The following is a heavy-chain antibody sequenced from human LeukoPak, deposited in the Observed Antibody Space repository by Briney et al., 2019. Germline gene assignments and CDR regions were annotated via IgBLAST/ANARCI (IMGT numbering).Heavy chain of an antibody. J-gene: IGHJ6*03. Sequence: ASVKVSCKTSGYTFTDYYIHWVRQAPGQGLEWMGWINPKSGSTNYAQKFQGGVTMTRDTSISTAYMELSSLRSEDTAVYYCARAGPGPQRSKPRYYYYYMDVWGKGTTVTVSS. CDR2: INPKSGST. CDR3: ARAGPGPQRSKPRYYYYYMDV. V-gene: IGHV1-2*02. D-gene: IGHD1-1*01. CDR1: GYTFTDYY.